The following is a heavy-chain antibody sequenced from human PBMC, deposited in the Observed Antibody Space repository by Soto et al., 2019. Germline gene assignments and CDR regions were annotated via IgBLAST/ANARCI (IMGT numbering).Heavy chain of an antibody. V-gene: IGHV1-18*01. J-gene: IGHJ6*02. CDR2: ISAYNGNT. CDR3: ARWDSSSWYDSYGMDV. CDR1: GYTFTSYG. Sequence: ASVKVSCKASGYTFTSYGISWVRQAPGQGLEWMGWISAYNGNTNYAQKFQGRVTMTRDTSTSTAYMELSRLRSDDTAVYYCARWDSSSWYDSYGMDVWGQGTTVTVSS. D-gene: IGHD6-13*01.